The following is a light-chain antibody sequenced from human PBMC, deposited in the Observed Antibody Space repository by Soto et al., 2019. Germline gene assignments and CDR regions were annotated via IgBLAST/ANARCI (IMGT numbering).Light chain of an antibody. CDR1: QSVNSN. J-gene: IGKJ2*01. Sequence: EIVMTQSPATLSVSPGERATLSCRASQSVNSNLVWYQQKPGQAPRLLIYGASTRATGIPARFSGSGSGTEFTLTISSLQSEDFAVYYCQQYDNWPPYTFGQWTKVEIK. CDR2: GAS. CDR3: QQYDNWPPYT. V-gene: IGKV3-15*01.